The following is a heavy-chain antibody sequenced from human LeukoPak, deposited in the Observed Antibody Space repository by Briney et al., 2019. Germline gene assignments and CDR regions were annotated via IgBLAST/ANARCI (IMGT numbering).Heavy chain of an antibody. D-gene: IGHD3-22*01. J-gene: IGHJ4*02. CDR3: ARGYPWGGYYDSSGYYFFDY. Sequence: SETLSLTCTVSGGSISSYYWSWIRQPPGKGLEWIGYIYYSGSTNYNPSLKSRVTISVDTSKNQFSLKLSSVTAADTAVYYCARGYPWGGYYDSSGYYFFDYWGQGTLVTVSS. V-gene: IGHV4-59*01. CDR2: IYYSGST. CDR1: GGSISSYY.